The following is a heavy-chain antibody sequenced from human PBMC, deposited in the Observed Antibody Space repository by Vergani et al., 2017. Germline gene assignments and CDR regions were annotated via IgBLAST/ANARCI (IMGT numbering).Heavy chain of an antibody. J-gene: IGHJ1*01. V-gene: IGHV1-46*01. Sequence: QVQLVQSGAEVKKPGASVKVSCKASGYTFTSYYMHWVRQAPGQGLEWMGIINPSGGSTSYAQKFQGRVTMTRDTSTTTVYMELSSLRSEDTAVYYCASFLPAAIWAEYFQHWGQGTLVTVSS. CDR3: ASFLPAAIWAEYFQH. CDR2: INPSGGST. CDR1: GYTFTSYY. D-gene: IGHD2-2*01.